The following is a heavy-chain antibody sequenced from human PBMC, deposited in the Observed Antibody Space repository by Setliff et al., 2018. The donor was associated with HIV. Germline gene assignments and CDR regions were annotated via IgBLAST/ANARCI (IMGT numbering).Heavy chain of an antibody. CDR2: ISAYNVNT. V-gene: IGHV1-18*01. D-gene: IGHD3-22*01. CDR3: VRDDNYFDTTGYYPYFDY. J-gene: IGHJ4*02. Sequence: ASVKVSCKASGGTFSSYTISWVRQAPGQGLEWMGWISAYNVNTNYAQKLQGRVTMTTDTSTSTAYMELRSLRSDDTAMYYCVRDDNYFDTTGYYPYFDYWGQGTQVTVSS. CDR1: GGTFSSYT.